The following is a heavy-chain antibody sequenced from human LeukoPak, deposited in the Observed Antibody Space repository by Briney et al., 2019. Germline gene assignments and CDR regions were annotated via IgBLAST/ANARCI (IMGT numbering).Heavy chain of an antibody. CDR2: IVTSYVGT. Sequence: GGSLRLSCAASGFTFSSYGMHWVRQAPGKGLQWVASIVTSYVGTYYVDSVAGRFVVSRDNSKNILYLQMNRLRVEDTAMYFCAKGKAAGLLDWFDPWGPGTLVTVSS. CDR1: GFTFSSYG. D-gene: IGHD6-19*01. V-gene: IGHV3-NL1*01. CDR3: AKGKAAGLLDWFDP. J-gene: IGHJ5*02.